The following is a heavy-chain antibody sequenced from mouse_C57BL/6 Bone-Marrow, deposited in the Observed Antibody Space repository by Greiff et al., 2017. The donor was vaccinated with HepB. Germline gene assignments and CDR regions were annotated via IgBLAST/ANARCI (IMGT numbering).Heavy chain of an antibody. CDR2: IHPSDSDT. D-gene: IGHD3-2*02. V-gene: IGHV1-74*01. CDR1: GYTFTSYW. CDR3: AIGVDSSGQVDYYAMDY. Sequence: QVQLKQPGAELVKPGASVKVSCKASGYTFTSYWMHWVKQRPGQGLEWIGRIHPSDSDTNYNQKFKGKATLTVDKSSSTAYMQLSSLTSEDSAVYYCAIGVDSSGQVDYYAMDYWGQGTSVTVSS. J-gene: IGHJ4*01.